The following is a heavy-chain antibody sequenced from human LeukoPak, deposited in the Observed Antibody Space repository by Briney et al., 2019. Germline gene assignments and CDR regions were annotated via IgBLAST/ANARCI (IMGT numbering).Heavy chain of an antibody. D-gene: IGHD3-22*01. J-gene: IGHJ4*02. CDR3: ARGEHEGSGYWGYYFDQ. CDR2: IYYSGSA. V-gene: IGHV4-59*02. CDR1: GGSVSGYY. Sequence: ASETLSLTCTVSGGSVSGYYWSWIRQPPGKGLEWLGYIYYSGSANYNPSLKGRVTMSVHTSKNQCSLKVSSVTAADTAVYYCARGEHEGSGYWGYYFDQWGQGTLVTVSS.